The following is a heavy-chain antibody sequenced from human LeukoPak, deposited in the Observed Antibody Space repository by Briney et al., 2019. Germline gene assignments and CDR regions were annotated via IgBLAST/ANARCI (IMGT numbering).Heavy chain of an antibody. V-gene: IGHV3-21*01. CDR1: GFTFSSYS. CDR3: ARDLTDDFWGGYHFDY. CDR2: ISSSSIYI. Sequence: GGSLSLSCAASGFTFSSYSMNWVRQAPGKGLEWVSSISSSSIYIHYADSVKGRFTISRDNAKSSLFLQMNSLRAEDTAVYFCARDLTDDFWGGYHFDYWGQGILVTVSS. D-gene: IGHD3-3*01. J-gene: IGHJ4*02.